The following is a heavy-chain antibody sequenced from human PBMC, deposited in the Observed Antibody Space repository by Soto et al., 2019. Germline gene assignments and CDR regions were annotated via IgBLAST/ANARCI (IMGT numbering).Heavy chain of an antibody. CDR3: AGELMVYAIKEGYYYYGMDG. V-gene: IGHV3-33*08. CDR1: GVPCNSYH. Sequence: PVGSPSLSCASTGVPCNSYHMPLIRPAHRKGLEXVALIWYDGSDKYYADSVKGRVTISRDNSKNTLYLQMDSLRAEDTAVYYCAGELMVYAIKEGYYYYGMDGWGQGTTVTVYS. CDR2: IWYDGSDK. J-gene: IGHJ6*02. D-gene: IGHD2-8*01.